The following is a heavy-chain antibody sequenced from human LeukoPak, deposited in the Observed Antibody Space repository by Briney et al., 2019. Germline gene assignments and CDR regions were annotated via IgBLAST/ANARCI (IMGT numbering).Heavy chain of an antibody. CDR1: GYSIGSGYY. V-gene: IGHV4-38-2*02. CDR3: ARCIAAADYNWFDP. Sequence: SETLSLTCTVSGYSIGSGYYWGWIRQPPGKGLEWIGNIYHSGSTYYNPSLKSRVTISLDTSKNQFSLKLSSVTAADTAVYYCARCIAAADYNWFDPWGQGTLVTVSS. J-gene: IGHJ5*02. CDR2: IYHSGST. D-gene: IGHD6-13*01.